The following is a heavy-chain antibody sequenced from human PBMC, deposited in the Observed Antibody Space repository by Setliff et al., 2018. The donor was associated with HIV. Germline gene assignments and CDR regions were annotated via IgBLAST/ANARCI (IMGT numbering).Heavy chain of an antibody. CDR2: TRNKANGYIT. V-gene: IGHV3-72*01. Sequence: GGSLRLSCAVSGFTLSDYYMDWVRQAPGKGLEWVGRTRNKANGYITEYGASVQGRFTISRDNAKNSLSLQMNSLRAEDTAVYYCARDSSSWSWAEYFQFWGQGTPVTVSS. J-gene: IGHJ1*01. CDR1: GFTLSDYY. CDR3: ARDSSSWSWAEYFQF. D-gene: IGHD6-13*01.